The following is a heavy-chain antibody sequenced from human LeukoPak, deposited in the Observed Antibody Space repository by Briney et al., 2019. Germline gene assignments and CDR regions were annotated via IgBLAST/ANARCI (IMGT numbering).Heavy chain of an antibody. D-gene: IGHD1-26*01. J-gene: IGHJ4*02. CDR1: GFTFSSYA. Sequence: GGSLRLSCAASGFTFSSYAMSWVRQAPGKGLEWDSAISGSGGSTYYADSVKGRFTISRDNSKNTLYLQMNSLRAEDTAVYYCAKGGQESGRFFDHWGQGTLVTVSS. CDR2: ISGSGGST. V-gene: IGHV3-23*01. CDR3: AKGGQESGRFFDH.